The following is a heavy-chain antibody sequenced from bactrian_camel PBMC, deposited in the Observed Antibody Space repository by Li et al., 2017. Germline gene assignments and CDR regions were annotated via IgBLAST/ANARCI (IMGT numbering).Heavy chain of an antibody. CDR3: AARPNWRSDGNCGTGLGPEYKY. CDR1: GITHSRYC. Sequence: HVQLVESGGGSVQAGGSLRLSCAASGITHSRYCMGWFRQAPGREREGVAVIYTGGGGSTYYADSVKGRFTISQDNAENTLYLQMNSLKPEDTAMYYCAARPNWRSDGNCGTGLGPEYKYWGQGTQVTVS. J-gene: IGHJ4*01. D-gene: IGHD7*01. V-gene: IGHV3S1*01. CDR2: IYTGGGGST.